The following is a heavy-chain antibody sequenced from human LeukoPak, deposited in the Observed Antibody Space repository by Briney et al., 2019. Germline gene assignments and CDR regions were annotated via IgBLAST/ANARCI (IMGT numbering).Heavy chain of an antibody. CDR2: ISDDGSSE. Sequence: GGSLRLSCAASGFTFRNSVMHWVRQAPGKGLEWVAGISDDGSSEHYADSVKGRFTISRDNSKNTLFLEMNSLRAEDTAVYYCAKALTSGWYLDAFNIWGQGTMVTVSS. D-gene: IGHD6-19*01. V-gene: IGHV3-30*04. CDR3: AKALTSGWYLDAFNI. CDR1: GFTFRNSV. J-gene: IGHJ3*02.